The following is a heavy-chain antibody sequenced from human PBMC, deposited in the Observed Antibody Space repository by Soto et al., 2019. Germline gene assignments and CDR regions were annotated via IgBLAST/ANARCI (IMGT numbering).Heavy chain of an antibody. V-gene: IGHV1-69*13. D-gene: IGHD5-18*01. Sequence: GASVKVSCKASGGTFSSYAISWVRQAPGQGLEWMGGIIPIFGTANYAQKFQGRVTITADESTSTAYMELSSLRSEDTAVYYCACTLVDTAMVIVKGPRLYGMDVWGQGTTVTVSS. CDR1: GGTFSSYA. CDR3: ACTLVDTAMVIVKGPRLYGMDV. CDR2: IIPIFGTA. J-gene: IGHJ6*02.